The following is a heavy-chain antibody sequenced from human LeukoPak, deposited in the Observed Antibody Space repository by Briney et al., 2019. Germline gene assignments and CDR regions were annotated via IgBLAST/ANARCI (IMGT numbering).Heavy chain of an antibody. V-gene: IGHV3-30*18. CDR1: GFAFRTYG. CDR3: AKDMEPLLWFGEFDY. D-gene: IGHD3-10*01. J-gene: IGHJ4*02. Sequence: GGSLRLSCAASGFAFRTYGMHWVRQAPGKGLEWVAGISYDEKNKFYSESVKGRFTISRDNSKNTLYLQMNSLRAEDTAVYYCAKDMEPLLWFGEFDYWGQGTLVTVSS. CDR2: ISYDEKNK.